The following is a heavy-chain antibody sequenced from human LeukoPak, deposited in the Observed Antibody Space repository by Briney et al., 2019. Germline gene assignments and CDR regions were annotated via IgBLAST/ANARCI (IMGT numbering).Heavy chain of an antibody. CDR3: ARFSSSWTNYYYYYGMDV. CDR2: IYYSGST. D-gene: IGHD6-13*01. Sequence: SETLSLTCTVSGGSISSGGYYWSWIRQHPGKGLEWIGYIYYSGSTYYNPSLKSRVTISVDTSKNQFSLKLSSVTAADTAVYYCARFSSSWTNYYYYYGMDVWGKGTTVTVSS. J-gene: IGHJ6*04. CDR1: GGSISSGGYY. V-gene: IGHV4-61*08.